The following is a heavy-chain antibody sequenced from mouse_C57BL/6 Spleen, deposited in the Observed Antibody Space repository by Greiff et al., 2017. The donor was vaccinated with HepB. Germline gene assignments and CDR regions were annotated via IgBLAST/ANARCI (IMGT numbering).Heavy chain of an antibody. CDR3: ARSGSSPYWYFDV. D-gene: IGHD1-1*01. V-gene: IGHV1-7*01. CDR2: INPSSGYT. Sequence: VHLVESGAELAKPGASVKLSCKASGYTFTSYWMHWVKQRPGQGLEWIGYINPSSGYTKYNQKFKDKATLTADKSSSTAYMQLSSLTYEDSAVYYCARSGSSPYWYFDVWGTGTTVTVSS. J-gene: IGHJ1*03. CDR1: GYTFTSYW.